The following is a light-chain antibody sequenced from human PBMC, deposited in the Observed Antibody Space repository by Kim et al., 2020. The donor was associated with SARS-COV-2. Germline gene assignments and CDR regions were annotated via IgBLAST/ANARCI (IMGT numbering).Light chain of an antibody. V-gene: IGLV3-19*02. CDR2: GKN. Sequence: SSELTQDPAVSVALGQTVKITCQGDSLRTYYAIWYQQKPGQAPVRVAFGKNNRPSGIPDRFSGSSSGNTASLTIAGAQAEDEADYYCNSWDSSGDHWVFGGGTQLTVL. J-gene: IGLJ3*02. CDR3: NSWDSSGDHWV. CDR1: SLRTYY.